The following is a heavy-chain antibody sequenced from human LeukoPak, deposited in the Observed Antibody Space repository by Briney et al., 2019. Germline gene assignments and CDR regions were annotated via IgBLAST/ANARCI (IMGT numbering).Heavy chain of an antibody. CDR3: ARGRLGRAAARQNNWFDP. Sequence: ASVKVSCKASGYTFTSYDINWVRQATGQEVEWMGWMNPNSGNTGYAQKFQGRVTMTRNTSIGTAYMELSSLRSEDTAVYYCARGRLGRAAARQNNWFDPWGQGTLVTVSS. CDR2: MNPNSGNT. D-gene: IGHD6-13*01. J-gene: IGHJ5*02. V-gene: IGHV1-8*01. CDR1: GYTFTSYD.